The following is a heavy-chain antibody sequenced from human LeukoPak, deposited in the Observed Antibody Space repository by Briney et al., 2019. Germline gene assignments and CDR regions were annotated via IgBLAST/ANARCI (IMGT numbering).Heavy chain of an antibody. D-gene: IGHD3-10*01. CDR3: ARENTGGSGSYSAYYYYYYYMDV. CDR1: GFTFSSYS. V-gene: IGHV3-21*01. CDR2: ISSSSSYI. Sequence: GGSLRLSCAASGFTFSSYSMNWVRQAPGKGLEWVSSISSSSSYIYYADSVKGRFTISRDNAKNSLYLQMNSLRAEDTAVYYCARENTGGSGSYSAYYYYYYYMDVWGKGTTVTVSS. J-gene: IGHJ6*03.